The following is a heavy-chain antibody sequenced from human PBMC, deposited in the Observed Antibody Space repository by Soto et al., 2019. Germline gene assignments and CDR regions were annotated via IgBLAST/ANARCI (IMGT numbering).Heavy chain of an antibody. D-gene: IGHD1-26*01. CDR1: NFSISSGYY. CDR2: IYRSGTT. Sequence: SETLSLTCVVSNFSISSGYYWGWIRQSPGKGLEWIASIYRSGTTSYNPSLKSRVTISVDPSKNQFSLMLTAVTAADTAVYYCARTHSGSYYSVFNYWGRGSQVTVSS. V-gene: IGHV4-38-2*01. J-gene: IGHJ4*02. CDR3: ARTHSGSYYSVFNY.